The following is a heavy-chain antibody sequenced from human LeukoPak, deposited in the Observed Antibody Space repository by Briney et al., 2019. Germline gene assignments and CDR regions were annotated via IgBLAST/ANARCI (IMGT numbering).Heavy chain of an antibody. CDR3: ARGVGLRFLEWSPNYYYYYGMDV. D-gene: IGHD3-3*01. CDR1: GGSFSGYY. V-gene: IGHV4-34*01. J-gene: IGHJ6*02. Sequence: SETLSLTCAVYGGSFSGYYWSWIRQPPGKGLEWIGEINHSGSTNYNPSLKSRVTISVDTSKNQFSLKLSSVTAADTAVYYCARGVGLRFLEWSPNYYYYYGMDVWGQGTTVTVSS. CDR2: INHSGST.